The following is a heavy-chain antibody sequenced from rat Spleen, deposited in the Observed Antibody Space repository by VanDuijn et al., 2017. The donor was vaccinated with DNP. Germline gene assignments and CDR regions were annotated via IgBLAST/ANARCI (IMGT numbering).Heavy chain of an antibody. CDR3: ARHVEWHYFDH. D-gene: IGHD1-12*01. CDR2: ITTSGDIS. V-gene: IGHV5-31*01. Sequence: EVQLVESGGDLVQPGRSLKLSCVASGFTFNTYWMTWIRQVPGKGLEWVASITTSGDISYYPDSVKGRFTISRDRSKSTLYLQVNSLKSEDTATYYCARHVEWHYFDHWGQGVMVTVSS. CDR1: GFTFNTYW. J-gene: IGHJ2*01.